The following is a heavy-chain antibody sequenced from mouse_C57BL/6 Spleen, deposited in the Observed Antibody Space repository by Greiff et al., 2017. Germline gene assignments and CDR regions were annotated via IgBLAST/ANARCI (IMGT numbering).Heavy chain of an antibody. J-gene: IGHJ3*01. D-gene: IGHD2-3*01. V-gene: IGHV1-82*01. Sequence: QVQLQQSGPELVKPGASVKISCKASGYAFSSSWLNWVKQRPGTGLEWIGRIYPGDGDTNYNGKFKGKATLTADKSSSTAYMQLSSLTSEDSAVYFCASEMVFAYWGQGTLVTVSA. CDR2: IYPGDGDT. CDR3: ASEMVFAY. CDR1: GYAFSSSW.